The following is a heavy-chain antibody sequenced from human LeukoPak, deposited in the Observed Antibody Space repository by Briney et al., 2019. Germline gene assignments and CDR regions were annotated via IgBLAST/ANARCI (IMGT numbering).Heavy chain of an antibody. Sequence: SETLSLTCTVSGGSINMYYWSWIRQPPGKGLEWIGYIYYSGSTDYNPSLKSRVTISVDTSKNQFSLKLSSVTAADTAVYYCARMTTVTAFDYWGQGTLVTVSS. D-gene: IGHD4-17*01. V-gene: IGHV4-59*08. J-gene: IGHJ4*02. CDR1: GGSINMYY. CDR3: ARMTTVTAFDY. CDR2: IYYSGST.